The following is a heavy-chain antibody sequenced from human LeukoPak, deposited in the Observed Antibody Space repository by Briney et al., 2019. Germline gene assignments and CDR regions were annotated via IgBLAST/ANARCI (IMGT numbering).Heavy chain of an antibody. CDR3: ARLPRWLVLEGFDY. CDR1: GYTFTGYY. CDR2: INPNSGGT. V-gene: IGHV1-2*02. J-gene: IGHJ4*02. Sequence: GASVKVSCKASGYTFTGYYMHWVRQAPGQGLEWMGWINPNSGGTNYAQKFQGRVTMTRYTSISTAYMEVSRLRSDDTAVYYCARLPRWLVLEGFDYWGQGTLVSVSS. D-gene: IGHD6-19*01.